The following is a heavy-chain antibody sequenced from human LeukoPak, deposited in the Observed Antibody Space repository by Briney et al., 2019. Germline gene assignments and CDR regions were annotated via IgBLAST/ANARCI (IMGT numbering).Heavy chain of an antibody. J-gene: IGHJ6*02. V-gene: IGHV4-61*01. CDR1: GGSVSSGSYY. Sequence: PSETLSLTCTVSGGSVSSGSYYWSWIRQPPGKGLEWIGYIYYSGSTNYNPSLKSRVTISVDTSKNQFSLKLSSVTAADTAVYYCARLNYDSSGYFSRYYYYYGMDVWGQGTTVTVSS. D-gene: IGHD3-22*01. CDR2: IYYSGST. CDR3: ARLNYDSSGYFSRYYYYYGMDV.